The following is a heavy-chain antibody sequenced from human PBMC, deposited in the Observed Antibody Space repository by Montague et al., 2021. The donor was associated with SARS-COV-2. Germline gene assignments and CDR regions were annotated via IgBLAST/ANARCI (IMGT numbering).Heavy chain of an antibody. CDR3: VRYSGWFYFDF. Sequence: CAISGDSVSSNSVAWSWIRQSPSGGLEWLGRTYYRSKWYSDYAPSVRGRLTVNPDASRNEFSLELNYVTSEDTAVYYCVRYSGWFYFDFWGQGTLVTVSS. D-gene: IGHD6-19*01. CDR1: GDSVSSNSVA. J-gene: IGHJ4*02. V-gene: IGHV6-1*01. CDR2: TYYRSKWYS.